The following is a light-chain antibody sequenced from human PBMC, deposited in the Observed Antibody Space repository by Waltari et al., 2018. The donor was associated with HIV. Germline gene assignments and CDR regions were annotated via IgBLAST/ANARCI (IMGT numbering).Light chain of an antibody. CDR2: GKK. V-gene: IGLV1-44*01. Sequence: QSVLTQPPSTSGTPGPRVTLSCSGGPSNIGSNTVSWFQQLPGKAPKVLIYGKKPRPSGVPDRFSGSKSGTSASLAIGGLQSEDEADYYCASWDDSLNGPVFGGGTTLTVL. CDR3: ASWDDSLNGPV. J-gene: IGLJ2*01. CDR1: PSNIGSNT.